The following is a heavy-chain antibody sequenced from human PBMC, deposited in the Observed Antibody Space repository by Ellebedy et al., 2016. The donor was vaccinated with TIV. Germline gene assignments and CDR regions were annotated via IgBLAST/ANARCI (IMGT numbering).Heavy chain of an antibody. D-gene: IGHD6-13*01. J-gene: IGHJ4*02. CDR2: ITGSSSYM. CDR3: SRGIAAVMY. V-gene: IGHV3-21*01. CDR1: GFTFSNPS. Sequence: PGGSLRLSCTASGFTFSNPSMNWVRKAPGKGLEWIASITGSSSYMFYSDSVKGRFTISRDNAKNSLYLQMNSLRAEDTAVYYCSRGIAAVMYWGQGTLVTVSS.